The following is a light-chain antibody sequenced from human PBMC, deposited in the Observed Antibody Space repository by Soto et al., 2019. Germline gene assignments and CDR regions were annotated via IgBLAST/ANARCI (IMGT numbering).Light chain of an antibody. CDR3: CSYAGSNNYV. J-gene: IGLJ1*01. V-gene: IGLV2-8*01. CDR1: SSDVGGYKY. Sequence: QSALTQPPSASGSFGQSVTISCTGTSSDVGGYKYVSWYQQHPGKAPKLMIYEVSKRPSGVPDRFSGSKSGNTASLTVSGLQAEDEADYYCCSYAGSNNYVFGSMTKVTVL. CDR2: EVS.